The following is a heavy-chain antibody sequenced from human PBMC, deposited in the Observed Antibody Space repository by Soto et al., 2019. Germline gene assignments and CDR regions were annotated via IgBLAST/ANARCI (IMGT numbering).Heavy chain of an antibody. CDR3: AREILIAAAGDDAFDI. CDR2: INHSGST. V-gene: IGHV4-34*01. J-gene: IGHJ3*02. Sequence: QVQLQQWGAGLLKPSETLSLTCAVYGGSFSGYYWSWIRQPPGKGLEWIGEINHSGSTNYNPSLKSRVTISVDTSKNQFSLKLSSVTAADTAVYYCAREILIAAAGDDAFDIWGQGTMVTVSS. CDR1: GGSFSGYY. D-gene: IGHD6-13*01.